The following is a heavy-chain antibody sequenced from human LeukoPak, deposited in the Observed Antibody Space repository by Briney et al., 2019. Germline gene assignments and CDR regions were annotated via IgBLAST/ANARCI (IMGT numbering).Heavy chain of an antibody. CDR2: ISGSGDST. J-gene: IGHJ3*02. V-gene: IGHV3-23*01. Sequence: GGSLRLSCAASGFTFSSYAVSWVRQAPGKGLEWVSAISGSGDSTYYADSVKGRFTISRDNSKNTLYLQMNSLRAEDTAVYYCAKDRVVVVITVPADAFDIWGQGTMVTVSS. D-gene: IGHD3-22*01. CDR3: AKDRVVVVITVPADAFDI. CDR1: GFTFSSYA.